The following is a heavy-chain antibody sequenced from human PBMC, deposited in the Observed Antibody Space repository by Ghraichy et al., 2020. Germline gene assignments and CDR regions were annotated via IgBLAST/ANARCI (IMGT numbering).Heavy chain of an antibody. CDR3: ARGRRAGGPYYFDY. CDR1: QFTFSSYA. Sequence: GGSLRLSCAASQFTFSSYAMTWVRQAPGKGLEWVSTINSGGNTYYADSVKGRFTISRDNSKNTLYLQMNSLRAEDTAVYSCARGRRAGGPYYFDYWGPGTLVIVSS. CDR2: INSGGNT. V-gene: IGHV3-23*01. D-gene: IGHD3-10*01. J-gene: IGHJ4*02.